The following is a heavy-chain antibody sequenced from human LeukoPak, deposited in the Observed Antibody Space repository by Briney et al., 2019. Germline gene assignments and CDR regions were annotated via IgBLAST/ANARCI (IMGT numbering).Heavy chain of an antibody. Sequence: SVKVSCKASGGTFSSYAISWVRQAPGQGLGWVGRIIPILGITNYAQKFQGRVTITADKSTSTAYMELSSLRSEDTAVYYCARDSLDYGGNSEDYWGQGTLVTVSS. D-gene: IGHD4-23*01. V-gene: IGHV1-69*04. CDR3: ARDSLDYGGNSEDY. CDR2: IIPILGIT. J-gene: IGHJ4*02. CDR1: GGTFSSYA.